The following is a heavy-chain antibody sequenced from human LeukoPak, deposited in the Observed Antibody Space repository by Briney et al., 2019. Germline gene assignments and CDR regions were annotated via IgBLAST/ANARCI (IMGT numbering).Heavy chain of an antibody. D-gene: IGHD3-10*01. Sequence: SETLSLTCTVSGGSISSSSYYWGWIRQPPGKGLEWIGSICYTGSTYYNPSLKSRVTISVDRSKNQFSLKLSSVTAADTAVYYCAREGRPGSRYFDYWGQGTLVTVSS. CDR1: GGSISSSSYY. CDR2: ICYTGST. CDR3: AREGRPGSRYFDY. V-gene: IGHV4-39*07. J-gene: IGHJ4*02.